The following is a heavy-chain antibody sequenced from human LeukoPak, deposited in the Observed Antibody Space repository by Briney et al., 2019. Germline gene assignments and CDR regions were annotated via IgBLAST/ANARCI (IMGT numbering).Heavy chain of an antibody. CDR1: GFTFSSYD. V-gene: IGHV3-30*02. CDR3: AKVRAAIRSVPAGDFDY. J-gene: IGHJ4*02. D-gene: IGHD2-2*02. Sequence: GGSLRLSCAASGFTFSSYDMHWVRQAPGKGLEGVAFIRYDGSNQYYADSVKGRFTISRDNSKNTLYLQMNSLRAEDTAVYYCAKVRAAIRSVPAGDFDYWGQGTLVTVSS. CDR2: IRYDGSNQ.